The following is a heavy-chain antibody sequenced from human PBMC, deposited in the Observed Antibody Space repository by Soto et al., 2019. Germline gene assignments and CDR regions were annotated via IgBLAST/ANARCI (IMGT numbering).Heavy chain of an antibody. V-gene: IGHV3-30-3*01. CDR2: ISYDGSNK. J-gene: IGHJ4*02. Sequence: QVQLVESGGGVVQPGRSLRLSCAASGFTFSSYAMHWVRQAPGKGLEWVAVISYDGSNKYYADSVKGRFTISRDNSKNTLYLQMNSLRAEDTAVYYCARGEWELDYWCQGTLVTVSS. CDR1: GFTFSSYA. CDR3: ARGEWELDY. D-gene: IGHD1-26*01.